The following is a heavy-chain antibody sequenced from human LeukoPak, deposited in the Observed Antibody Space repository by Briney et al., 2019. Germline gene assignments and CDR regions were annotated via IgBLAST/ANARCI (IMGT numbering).Heavy chain of an antibody. J-gene: IGHJ4*02. V-gene: IGHV4-39*07. CDR3: ARAGYGDSDFDY. D-gene: IGHD4-17*01. CDR1: GASISGSGYY. CDR2: IYYTGST. Sequence: PSETLSLTCAVSGASISGSGYYLGWIRQPPGKGLEWIGNIYYTGSTYYNASLQSRVTISIDMSKNQFSLKLNSVTAADTAVYYCARAGYGDSDFDYWGQGTLVTVSS.